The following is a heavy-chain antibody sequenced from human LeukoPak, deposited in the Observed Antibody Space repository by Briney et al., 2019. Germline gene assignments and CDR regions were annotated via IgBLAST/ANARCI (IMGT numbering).Heavy chain of an antibody. J-gene: IGHJ5*02. Sequence: PSETLSLTCTVSGGSISSSSYFWGWIRQPPGKGLEWIGSISYTGSTYSNPSPKSRVTMSVDTSKNQFSVKLSSVTAADTAVFYCARGVVPAALWQNWFDPWGQGTLVIVSS. CDR2: ISYTGST. CDR1: GGSISSSSYF. CDR3: ARGVVPAALWQNWFDP. V-gene: IGHV4-39*07. D-gene: IGHD2-2*01.